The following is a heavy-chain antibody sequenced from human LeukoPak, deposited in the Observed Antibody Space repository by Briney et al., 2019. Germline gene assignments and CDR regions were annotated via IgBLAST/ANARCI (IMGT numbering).Heavy chain of an antibody. CDR2: IIPIFGTA. Sequence: SVKVSCKASGGTFSSYAISWVRQAPGQGLEWMGGIIPIFGTANYAQKFQGRVTITADESTSTAYMELSSLRSEDTAVYYCASNPYYYGSGSYYSPKGVYNWFDPWGQGTLVTVSS. CDR3: ASNPYYYGSGSYYSPKGVYNWFDP. CDR1: GGTFSSYA. V-gene: IGHV1-69*01. D-gene: IGHD3-10*01. J-gene: IGHJ5*02.